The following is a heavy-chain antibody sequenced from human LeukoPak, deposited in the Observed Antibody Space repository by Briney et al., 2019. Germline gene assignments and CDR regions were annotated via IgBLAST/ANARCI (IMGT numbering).Heavy chain of an antibody. D-gene: IGHD2-21*02. V-gene: IGHV1-8*02. CDR2: MNPNSGNT. Sequence: ASVKVSCKASGYTFTSYDINWVRQATGQGLEWMGWMNPNSGNTGYAQKFQGWVTMTRDTSISTVYMELSRLRSDDTAVYYCAREESLEVVTAILYYWGQGTLVTVSS. CDR3: AREESLEVVTAILYY. CDR1: GYTFTSYD. J-gene: IGHJ4*02.